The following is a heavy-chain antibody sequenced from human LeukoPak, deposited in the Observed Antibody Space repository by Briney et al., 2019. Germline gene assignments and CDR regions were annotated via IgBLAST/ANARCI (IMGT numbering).Heavy chain of an antibody. CDR1: GFTFSSYA. CDR3: ARSPPGPSYYFDY. J-gene: IGHJ4*02. Sequence: GGSLRLSCAASGFTFSSYAMSWVRQAPGKGLEWVAVISYDGSNKYYADSVKGRFTISRDNSKNTLYLQMNSLRAEDTAVYYCARSPPGPSYYFDYWGQGTLVTVSS. V-gene: IGHV3-30*03. CDR2: ISYDGSNK.